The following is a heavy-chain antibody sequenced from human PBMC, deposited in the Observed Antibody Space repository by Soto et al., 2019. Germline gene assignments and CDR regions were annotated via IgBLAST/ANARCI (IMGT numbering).Heavy chain of an antibody. CDR2: IIPILGIA. J-gene: IGHJ6*03. D-gene: IGHD2-2*01. Sequence: QVQLVQSGAEVKKPGSSVKVSCKASGGTFSSYTISWVRQAPGQGLEWMGRIIPILGIANYAQKFQGRVTITADKSTSTAYMELSSLRSEDTALYYCARDRGGYCSSTSCLAHYYYYYMDVWGKGTTVTVSS. CDR1: GGTFSSYT. CDR3: ARDRGGYCSSTSCLAHYYYYYMDV. V-gene: IGHV1-69*08.